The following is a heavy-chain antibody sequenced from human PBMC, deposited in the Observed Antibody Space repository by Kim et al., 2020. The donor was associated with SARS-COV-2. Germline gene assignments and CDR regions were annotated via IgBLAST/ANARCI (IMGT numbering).Heavy chain of an antibody. J-gene: IGHJ4*02. D-gene: IGHD4-4*01. CDR3: ARDPLGDGYSFSDY. V-gene: IGHV3-53*01. Sequence: GGSLRLSCAASPLTVSRNHMNWVRQAPGKGLEWVSVTYSGGMTAYAGSVKGRFTISRDSSKNTVNLQMNSLRAAATAVYYCARDPLGDGYSFSDYWGQGTLVTVSS. CDR2: TYSGGMT. CDR1: PLTVSRNH.